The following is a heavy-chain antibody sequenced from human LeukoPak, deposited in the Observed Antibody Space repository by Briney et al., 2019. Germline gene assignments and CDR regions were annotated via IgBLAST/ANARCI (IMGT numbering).Heavy chain of an antibody. J-gene: IGHJ4*02. CDR2: INPNSGGT. V-gene: IGHV1-2*02. CDR1: GYTFTGYY. CDR3: ARDGIITMVRGVTYYFDY. Sequence: ASVKVSCKASGYTFTGYYMHWVRQAPGQGLEWMGWINPNSGGTKYAQKFQGRVTMTRDTSISTAYMELSRLRSDDTAVYYCARDGIITMVRGVTYYFDYWGQGTLVTVSS. D-gene: IGHD3-10*01.